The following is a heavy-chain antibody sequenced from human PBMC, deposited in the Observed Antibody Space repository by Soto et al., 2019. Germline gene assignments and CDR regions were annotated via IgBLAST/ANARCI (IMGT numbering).Heavy chain of an antibody. Sequence: SENLSLTCAVSGGSISSGGYSWSWIRQPPGKGLEWIGYIYHSGSTYYNPSLKSRVTISVDRSKNQFSLKLSSVTAADTAVYYCARAMTTVTTIDYWGQGTLVTVPQ. D-gene: IGHD4-17*01. J-gene: IGHJ4*02. CDR3: ARAMTTVTTIDY. V-gene: IGHV4-30-2*01. CDR2: IYHSGST. CDR1: GGSISSGGYS.